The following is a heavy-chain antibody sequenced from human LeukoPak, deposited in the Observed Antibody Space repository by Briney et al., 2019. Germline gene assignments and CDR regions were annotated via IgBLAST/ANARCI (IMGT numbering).Heavy chain of an antibody. Sequence: GGSLRLSCATSGFTFSSCGMHWVRQAPGKGLEWVAVISYDGSNKYYADSVKGRFTISRDNSKNTLYLQMNSLRAEDTAVYYCAKDHLYCSGGSCYSYYYGMDVWGKGTTVTVSS. D-gene: IGHD2-15*01. CDR1: GFTFSSCG. CDR3: AKDHLYCSGGSCYSYYYGMDV. V-gene: IGHV3-30*18. J-gene: IGHJ6*04. CDR2: ISYDGSNK.